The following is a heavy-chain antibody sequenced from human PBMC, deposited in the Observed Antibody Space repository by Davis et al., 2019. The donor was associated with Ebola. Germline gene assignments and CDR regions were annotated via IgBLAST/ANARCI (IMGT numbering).Heavy chain of an antibody. CDR1: GFTVSSNY. V-gene: IGHV3-21*01. J-gene: IGHJ6*02. CDR3: ARVGATTEDV. Sequence: GGSLRLSCAASGFTVSSNYMNWVRQAPGKGLEWVSSISSSSSYIYYADSVKGRFTISRDNAKNSLYLQMNSLRADDTAVYYCARVGATTEDVWGQGTTVTVSS. CDR2: ISSSSSYI. D-gene: IGHD4-11*01.